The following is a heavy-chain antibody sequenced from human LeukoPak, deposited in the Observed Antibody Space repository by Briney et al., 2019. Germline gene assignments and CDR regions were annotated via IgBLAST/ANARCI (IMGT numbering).Heavy chain of an antibody. Sequence: GRSLRLSCAASGFTFSSYAMHWVCQAPGKGLEWVAVISYDGSNKYYADSVKGRFTISRDNSKNTLYLQMNSLRAEDTAVYYCASLGGFDPWGQGTLVTVSS. CDR2: ISYDGSNK. V-gene: IGHV3-30*01. CDR3: ASLGGFDP. D-gene: IGHD3-16*01. CDR1: GFTFSSYA. J-gene: IGHJ5*02.